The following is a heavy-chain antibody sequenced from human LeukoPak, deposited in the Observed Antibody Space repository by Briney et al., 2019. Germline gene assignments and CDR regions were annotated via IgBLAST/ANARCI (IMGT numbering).Heavy chain of an antibody. CDR3: ARGLKLPDDY. CDR2: INHSGGT. J-gene: IGHJ4*02. D-gene: IGHD2-15*01. V-gene: IGHV4-34*01. CDR1: GGSFSGYY. Sequence: SETLSLTCAVYGGSFSGYYCSWIRQPPGKGLEWIGEINHSGGTNYNPSLKSRVTISVDTSKNQFSLKLSSVTAADTAVYYCARGLKLPDDYWGQGNLVTVSS.